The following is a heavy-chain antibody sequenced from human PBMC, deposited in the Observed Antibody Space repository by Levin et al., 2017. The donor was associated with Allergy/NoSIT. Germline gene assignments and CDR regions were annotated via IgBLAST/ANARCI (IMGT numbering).Heavy chain of an antibody. V-gene: IGHV3-9*01. Sequence: GGSLRLSCAVSGFSFDDYVMHWVRQAPGKGLEWVSGISWNSGSISYADSVKGRFTISRDNAKNSLSLQMNSLRVEDTALYYCAKMDCSSINCYPDFWGQGTRVTVSS. D-gene: IGHD2-2*01. CDR1: GFSFDDYV. CDR2: ISWNSGSI. CDR3: AKMDCSSINCYPDF. J-gene: IGHJ4*02.